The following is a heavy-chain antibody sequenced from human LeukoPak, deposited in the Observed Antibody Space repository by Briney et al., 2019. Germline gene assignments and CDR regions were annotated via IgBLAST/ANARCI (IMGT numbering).Heavy chain of an antibody. Sequence: SETLSLTGTVSGGSISSYYWSWIRQPPGKGLEWIGYIYYSGSTNYNPSLKSRVTISVDTSKNQFSLKLSSVTAADTAVYYCARDPSGSYVFDYWGQGTLVTVSS. CDR2: IYYSGST. V-gene: IGHV4-59*01. CDR3: ARDPSGSYVFDY. J-gene: IGHJ4*02. D-gene: IGHD1-26*01. CDR1: GGSISSYY.